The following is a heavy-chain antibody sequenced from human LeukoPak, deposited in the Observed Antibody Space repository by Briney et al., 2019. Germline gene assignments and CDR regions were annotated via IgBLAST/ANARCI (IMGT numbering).Heavy chain of an antibody. D-gene: IGHD6-6*01. CDR3: AGQYVYSSSFFGY. CDR2: IYPGDSDT. J-gene: IGHJ4*02. CDR1: GYSFTSYL. Sequence: GESLKISCKGSGYSFTSYLIGWVRQMPGKGLEWMGIIYPGDSDTRYSPSFQGQVTISADKSISTAYLQWSSLKASDTAMYYCAGQYVYSSSFFGYWGQGTLVTVSS. V-gene: IGHV5-51*01.